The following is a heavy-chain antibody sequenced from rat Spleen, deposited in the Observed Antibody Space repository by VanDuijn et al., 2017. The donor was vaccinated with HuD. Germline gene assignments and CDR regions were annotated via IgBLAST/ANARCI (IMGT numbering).Heavy chain of an antibody. J-gene: IGHJ1*01. CDR3: ARKGGPGYYSSSGYCWYFDF. V-gene: IGHV2S8*01. CDR2: IWSGGST. CDR1: GFSLTSSA. D-gene: IGHD1-2*01. Sequence: QVQLKESGPGLVRPSQTLSLTCTVSGFSLTSSAVRRVRQPPGKGLEWIAGIWSGGSTYYDSGLKSRLSISRDTSKSQVVVKMNSLQTEDTAMYFCARKGGPGYYSSSGYCWYFDFWGPGTLVTVSS.